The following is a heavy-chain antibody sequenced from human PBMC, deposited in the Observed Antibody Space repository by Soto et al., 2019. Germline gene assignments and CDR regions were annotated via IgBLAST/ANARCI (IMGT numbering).Heavy chain of an antibody. V-gene: IGHV4-59*01. J-gene: IGHJ4*02. CDR1: GGSISSYY. CDR2: IYYSGST. CDR3: ARFRDASYFDY. D-gene: IGHD2-2*01. Sequence: PETLSLTCTVSGGSISSYYWSWIRQPPGKGLEWIGYIYYSGSTNYNPSLKSRVTISVDTSKNQFSLKLSSVTAADTAVYYCARFRDASYFDYWGQGTFATVAS.